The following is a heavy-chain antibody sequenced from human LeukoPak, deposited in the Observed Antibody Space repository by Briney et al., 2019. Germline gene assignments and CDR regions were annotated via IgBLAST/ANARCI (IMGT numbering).Heavy chain of an antibody. CDR1: GFTLSSYS. D-gene: IGHD2-21*01. CDR3: ARDGAYCGGDCYPYYFDY. J-gene: IGHJ4*02. Sequence: GGSLRLSCAASGFTLSSYSMNWVRQAPGKGLEWVSSISSSSSYIYYADSVKGRFTISRDNAKNSLYLQMNSLRAEDTAVYYCARDGAYCGGDCYPYYFDYWGQGTLVTVSS. CDR2: ISSSSSYI. V-gene: IGHV3-21*01.